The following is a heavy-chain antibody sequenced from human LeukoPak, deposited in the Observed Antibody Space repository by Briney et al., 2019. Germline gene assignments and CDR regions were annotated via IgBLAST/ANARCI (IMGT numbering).Heavy chain of an antibody. CDR2: INHSGST. CDR1: GGSFSGYY. Sequence: SETLSLTCAVYGGSFSGYYWNWIRQPPGKGLEWIGEINHSGSTDYNPSLRSRVTISVDTSNNQFSLRLGSVTAADTAVYHCARHCCSGPAKRVFDTWGQGTMVTVSS. J-gene: IGHJ3*02. D-gene: IGHD2-15*01. V-gene: IGHV4-34*01. CDR3: ARHCCSGPAKRVFDT.